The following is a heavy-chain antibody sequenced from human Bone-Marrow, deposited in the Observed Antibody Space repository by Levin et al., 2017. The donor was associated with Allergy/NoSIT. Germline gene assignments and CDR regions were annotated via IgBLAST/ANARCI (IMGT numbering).Heavy chain of an antibody. J-gene: IGHJ4*02. CDR3: ARQAGGVIAFGGLIVRKEVDY. CDR1: GGSISSTNYY. V-gene: IGHV4-39*01. D-gene: IGHD3-16*02. CDR2: IYYSGTT. Sequence: SQTLSLTCTVSGGSISSTNYYWGWIRQPPGKGLEWIGSIYYSGTTDYNPSLRSRVSISVDTSMNQFSLRLSSVTAADTAVYYCARQAGGVIAFGGLIVRKEVDYWGQGTLVTVSS.